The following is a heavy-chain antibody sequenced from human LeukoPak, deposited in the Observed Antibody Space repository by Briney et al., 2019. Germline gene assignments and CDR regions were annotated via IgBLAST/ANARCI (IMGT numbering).Heavy chain of an antibody. Sequence: ASGPTLMKPTQTLTLTCTFSGSSLSTRWVGVGWIRQPPGKALEWLADFYWNDNKRYNPFPKNRLTIAKDTSRNQVVLTMTNVDPVDTAAYFCGHGCYLRGPDAYYFDLWGQGTLVTVSS. J-gene: IGHJ4*02. CDR3: GHGCYLRGPDAYYFDL. D-gene: IGHD2-21*01. CDR2: FYWNDNK. V-gene: IGHV2-5*01. CDR1: GSSLSTRWVG.